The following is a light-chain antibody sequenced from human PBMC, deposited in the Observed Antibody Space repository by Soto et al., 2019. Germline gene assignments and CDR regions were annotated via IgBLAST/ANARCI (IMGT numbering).Light chain of an antibody. CDR2: AAS. CDR3: QQTYTFGST. J-gene: IGKJ3*01. V-gene: IGKV1-39*01. Sequence: DIQMTQSPSSLSASIGDRVTITCRASQSINTYLNWYQQRPGKAPELLIFAASTLQSGVPSRFSGRVSGTDFTLTISSLQPEDCATYYCQQTYTFGSTFGPGTTVDFK. CDR1: QSINTY.